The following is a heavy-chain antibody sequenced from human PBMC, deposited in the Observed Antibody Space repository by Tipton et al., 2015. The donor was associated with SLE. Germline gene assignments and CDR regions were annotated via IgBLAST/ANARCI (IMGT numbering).Heavy chain of an antibody. CDR2: IYHSGST. V-gene: IGHV4-39*07. CDR3: ARSELRPYSSSWYEFDY. J-gene: IGHJ4*02. Sequence: TLSLTCSVSGASISSSGYYWGWIRQPPGKGLEWIGSIYHSGSTYYNPSLKSRVTISVDTSKNQFSLKLSSVTAADTAVYYCARSELRPYSSSWYEFDYWGQGTLVTVSS. D-gene: IGHD6-13*01. CDR1: GASISSSGYY.